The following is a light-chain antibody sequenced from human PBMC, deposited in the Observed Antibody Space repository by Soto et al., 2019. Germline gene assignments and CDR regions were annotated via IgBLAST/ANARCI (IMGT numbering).Light chain of an antibody. CDR3: QQANSSPLT. CDR1: QSISSW. CDR2: AAS. J-gene: IGKJ4*02. Sequence: DIQMTQSPSSVSASVGDRVTITCRASQSISSWLACYQQKPGKAPKLLIYAASSVQSGVPSRFSGSGSGTDFTLTISSLQTEDFATYYCQQANSSPLTFGGGTKVEIK. V-gene: IGKV1-12*01.